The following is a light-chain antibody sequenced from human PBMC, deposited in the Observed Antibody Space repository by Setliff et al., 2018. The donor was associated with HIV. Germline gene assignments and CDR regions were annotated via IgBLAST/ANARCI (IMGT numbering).Light chain of an antibody. CDR3: ASYTSSRNGV. CDR1: SSDIGGHNY. J-gene: IGLJ3*02. Sequence: QSALPQPASVSGSPGQSITISCTGTSSDIGGHNYVSWYQQHPGKAPKVMIYEVSNRPSGVSNRFSGSKSGNTASLTISGLQAEDEADYYCASYTSSRNGVFGGGTKVTVL. CDR2: EVS. V-gene: IGLV2-14*01.